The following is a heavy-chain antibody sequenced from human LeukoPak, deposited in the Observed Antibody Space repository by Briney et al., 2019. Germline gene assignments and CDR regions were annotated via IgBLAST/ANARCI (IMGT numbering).Heavy chain of an antibody. V-gene: IGHV4-59*01. Sequence: PSETLALTCTFSGGSISSYYWSWIRQPPGKGLEGMVDSYYSWSTNYNPSLNRRGTISVDTSKNQFSLKLNALTAADTAVYYCAREHYASSRYYSSYYSYMDVWGKGTTVTVSS. J-gene: IGHJ6*03. CDR1: GGSISSYY. D-gene: IGHD3-22*01. CDR3: AREHYASSRYYSSYYSYMDV. CDR2: SYYSWST.